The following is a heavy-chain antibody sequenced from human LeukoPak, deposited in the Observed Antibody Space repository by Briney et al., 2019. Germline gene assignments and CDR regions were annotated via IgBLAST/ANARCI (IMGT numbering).Heavy chain of an antibody. Sequence: SETLSLTCTVSGGSISSSSYYWSWIRQPPGKGLEWIGYIYYSGSTNYNPSLKSRVTISVDTSKNQFSLKLSSVTAADTAVYYCARDSGGEVDYWGQGTLVTVSS. CDR3: ARDSGGEVDY. J-gene: IGHJ4*02. V-gene: IGHV4-61*01. D-gene: IGHD3-16*01. CDR1: GGSISSSSYY. CDR2: IYYSGST.